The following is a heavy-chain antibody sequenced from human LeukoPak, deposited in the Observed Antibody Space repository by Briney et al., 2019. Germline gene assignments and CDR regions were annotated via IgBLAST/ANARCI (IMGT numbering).Heavy chain of an antibody. CDR2: TLYRSNWYH. CDR1: GDSVSSNSAA. D-gene: IGHD6-19*01. CDR3: AREVAGTYSFDI. V-gene: IGHV6-1*01. Sequence: PSQTLSLTCAISGDSVSSNSAAWNWIRQSPSRGLEWLGRTLYRSNWYHHYALSVGSRITINPDTDRNQFSLQLNSVTPEDTAVYFCAREVAGTYSFDIWGQGTMVTVSS. J-gene: IGHJ3*02.